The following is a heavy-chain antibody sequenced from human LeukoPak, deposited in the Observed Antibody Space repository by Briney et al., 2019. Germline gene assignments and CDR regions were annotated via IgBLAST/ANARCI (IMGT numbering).Heavy chain of an antibody. CDR2: IYYSGDI. CDR3: AKEGYGSGSYGWLDP. Sequence: SETLSLTCTVSGYSISSGYFWGWVRQPPGQGLEWIGHIYYSGDINYNPSLKSRVTISLDTSQSQFTLKLTSLTAADTAVYYCAKEGYGSGSYGWLDPWGQGTLVTVSS. CDR1: GYSISSGYF. D-gene: IGHD3-10*01. V-gene: IGHV4-38-2*02. J-gene: IGHJ5*02.